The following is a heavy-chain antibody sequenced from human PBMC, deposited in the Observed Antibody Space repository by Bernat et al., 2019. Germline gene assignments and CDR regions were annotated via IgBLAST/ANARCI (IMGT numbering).Heavy chain of an antibody. CDR2: INPSDGNT. CDR3: ARGDNGDFPRPFDY. Sequence: QVQLVQSGAEVRKPGASVKVSCKASGYTFTSYYLNWVRQAPGQGLEWMGIINPSDGNTNSAQKFRGTVTMTRDRSTSTVYTEMSSLRPDDTAIYYCARGDNGDFPRPFDYWGQGTLVTVSS. J-gene: IGHJ4*02. CDR1: GYTFTSYY. V-gene: IGHV1-46*01. D-gene: IGHD4-17*01.